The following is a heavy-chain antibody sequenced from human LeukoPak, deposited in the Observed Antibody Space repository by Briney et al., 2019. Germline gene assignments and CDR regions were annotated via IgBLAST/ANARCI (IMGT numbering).Heavy chain of an antibody. D-gene: IGHD6-19*01. CDR3: AREGSGSYYFDY. J-gene: IGHJ4*01. CDR2: INSDGSSA. CDR1: GFTFRNYW. V-gene: IGHV3-74*03. Sequence: GGSLRLSCAASGFTFRNYWMHWVRQAPGKGLGWVSRINSDGSSATYADSVKGRFTISRDNAKNTLFLQMNSLRAEDTAVYYCAREGSGSYYFDYWGHGTLVTASS.